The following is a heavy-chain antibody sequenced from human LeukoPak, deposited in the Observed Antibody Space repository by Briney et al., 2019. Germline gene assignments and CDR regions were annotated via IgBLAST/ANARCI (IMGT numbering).Heavy chain of an antibody. CDR3: ARVPGAYYDAFDI. CDR2: ISGGGST. V-gene: IGHV3-66*01. CDR1: GFTVSSKY. D-gene: IGHD3-10*01. Sequence: GGSLRLSCAASGFTVSSKYMSWVRQAPGKGLEWVSLISGGGSTYYADSVKGRFTISRDNSKNTLYLQMNSQRAEDTAVYHCARVPGAYYDAFDIWGQGTMVTVSS. J-gene: IGHJ3*02.